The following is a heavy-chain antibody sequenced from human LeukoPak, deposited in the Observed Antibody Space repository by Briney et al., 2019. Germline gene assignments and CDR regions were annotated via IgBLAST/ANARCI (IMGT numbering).Heavy chain of an antibody. CDR3: ARHSRYYYDSSGYLV. Sequence: PGGSLRLSCAASGFTFSDYYMSWIRQAPGKGLEWVSYISSSGSTIYYADSVKGRFTISRDNAKNSLYLQMNSLRAEDPAVYYCARHSRYYYDSSGYLVWGQGTLVTVSS. D-gene: IGHD3-22*01. CDR1: GFTFSDYY. J-gene: IGHJ4*02. V-gene: IGHV3-11*01. CDR2: ISSSGSTI.